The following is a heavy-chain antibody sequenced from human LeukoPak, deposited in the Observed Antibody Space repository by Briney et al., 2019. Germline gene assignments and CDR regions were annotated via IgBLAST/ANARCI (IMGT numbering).Heavy chain of an antibody. V-gene: IGHV3-21*01. CDR3: ARERDYYDSSGYSNSAVASFDY. J-gene: IGHJ4*02. Sequence: TGGSLRLSCAASGFTFSSYSMNWVRQAPGKGLEWVSSISSSSSYIYYADSVKGRFTISRDNAKNSLYLQMNSLRAEDTAVYYCARERDYYDSSGYSNSAVASFDYWGQGTLVTVSS. CDR1: GFTFSSYS. D-gene: IGHD3-22*01. CDR2: ISSSSSYI.